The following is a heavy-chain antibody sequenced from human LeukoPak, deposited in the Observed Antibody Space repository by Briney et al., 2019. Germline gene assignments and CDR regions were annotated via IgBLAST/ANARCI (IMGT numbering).Heavy chain of an antibody. CDR2: ISGSGGST. Sequence: GGSLRLSCAASGFTFSSYAMSWVRQAPGRGLEWVSAISGSGGSTYYAASVKGRFTISRDNSKNTLYLQMNSLRAEDTAVHYCAKDSRRYCSGGSCYSDYWGQGTLVTVSS. J-gene: IGHJ4*02. CDR3: AKDSRRYCSGGSCYSDY. V-gene: IGHV3-23*01. CDR1: GFTFSSYA. D-gene: IGHD2-15*01.